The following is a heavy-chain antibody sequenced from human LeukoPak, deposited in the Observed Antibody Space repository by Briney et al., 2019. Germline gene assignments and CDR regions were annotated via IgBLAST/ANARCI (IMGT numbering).Heavy chain of an antibody. CDR2: ISGSGGST. CDR1: GFTFSSYE. D-gene: IGHD3-22*01. CDR3: VKSSRVVVIANHYYYYGMDV. V-gene: IGHV3-23*01. Sequence: GGSLRLSCAASGFTFSSYEMNWVRQAPGKGLEWVSDISGSGGSTYYADSVKGRFTISRDNSKNTLYLQMNSLRAEDTALYYCVKSSRVVVIANHYYYYGMDVWGQGTTVTVSS. J-gene: IGHJ6*02.